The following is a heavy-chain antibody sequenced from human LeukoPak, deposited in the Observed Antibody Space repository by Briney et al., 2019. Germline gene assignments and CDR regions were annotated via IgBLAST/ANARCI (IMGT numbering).Heavy chain of an antibody. D-gene: IGHD6-19*01. J-gene: IGHJ4*02. V-gene: IGHV4-34*01. Sequence: SETLSLTYAVYGGSFSGYYWSWIRQPPGKGLEWIGEINHSGSTNYNPSLKSRVTISVDASKNQFSLKLSSVTAADTAVYYCAREPYSSGWEFDYWGQGTLVTVSS. CDR1: GGSFSGYY. CDR3: AREPYSSGWEFDY. CDR2: INHSGST.